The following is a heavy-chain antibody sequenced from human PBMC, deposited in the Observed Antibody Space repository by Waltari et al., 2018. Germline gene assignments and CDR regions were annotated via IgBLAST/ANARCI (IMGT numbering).Heavy chain of an antibody. Sequence: EVQLVESGGNLVQPGGSLRLSCVASGFTFSNYYMMWVRQAPGKGLEWVANINGDGSAKHYMDSVRGRFTISRDNAKNSVYMQLNSLRDDDTAVYYCVRDGLIHAADYWGQGTLVSVSS. CDR1: GFTFSNYY. D-gene: IGHD2-15*01. V-gene: IGHV3-7*01. CDR3: VRDGLIHAADY. J-gene: IGHJ4*02. CDR2: INGDGSAK.